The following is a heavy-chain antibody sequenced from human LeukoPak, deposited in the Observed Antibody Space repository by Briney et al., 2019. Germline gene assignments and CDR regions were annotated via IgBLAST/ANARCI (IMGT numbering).Heavy chain of an antibody. CDR3: AASPPGGPIDY. Sequence: GGSLRLSCAASGFTLSSYSVKWVRQAPEKGLEWVSIISSDSLTIIYTDSVKGRFAISRDNAKNSLYLQMDSLRAEDTAVYFCAASPPGGPIDYWGQGALVSVSS. D-gene: IGHD3-16*01. J-gene: IGHJ4*02. CDR2: ISSDSLTI. V-gene: IGHV3-21*01. CDR1: GFTLSSYS.